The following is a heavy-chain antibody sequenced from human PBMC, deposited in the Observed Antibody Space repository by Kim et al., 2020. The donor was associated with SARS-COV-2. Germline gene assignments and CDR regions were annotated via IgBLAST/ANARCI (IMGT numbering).Heavy chain of an antibody. Sequence: SYANSVKGRFTISRDNSKNTLYLQMNSLRAEDTAVYYCATLWFGEPPFDYWGQGTLVTVSS. V-gene: IGHV3-30*02. J-gene: IGHJ4*02. CDR3: ATLWFGEPPFDY. D-gene: IGHD3-10*01.